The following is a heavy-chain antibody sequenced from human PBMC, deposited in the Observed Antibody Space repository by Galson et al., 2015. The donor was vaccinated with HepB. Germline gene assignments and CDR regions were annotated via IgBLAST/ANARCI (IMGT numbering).Heavy chain of an antibody. CDR1: GGSINSYGYY. J-gene: IGHJ4*02. V-gene: IGHV4-31*03. Sequence: LSLTCTVPGGSINSYGYYWSWVRQHPGKGLEWIGHVYYGGGTYYNPSLKSRVIISLDTSKNQFSLKLNSVTVADTAMYYCARADVDIVATLPNFDYWGQGTLVTVSS. D-gene: IGHD5-12*01. CDR2: VYYGGGT. CDR3: ARADVDIVATLPNFDY.